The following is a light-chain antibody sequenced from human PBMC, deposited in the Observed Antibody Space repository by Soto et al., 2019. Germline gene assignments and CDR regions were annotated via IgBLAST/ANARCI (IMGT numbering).Light chain of an antibody. CDR2: GNN. J-gene: IGLJ3*02. CDR1: SSDIGAHYD. V-gene: IGLV1-40*01. Sequence: QSVLTQPPSVSGAPGQRVTISCTGSSSDIGAHYDVHWYQQLPGTAPKLLIYGNNNRPSGVPDRFSGSKSGTSASLAITGLRAEDEADYYCQSYDSSLSGWVFGGGTKLTVL. CDR3: QSYDSSLSGWV.